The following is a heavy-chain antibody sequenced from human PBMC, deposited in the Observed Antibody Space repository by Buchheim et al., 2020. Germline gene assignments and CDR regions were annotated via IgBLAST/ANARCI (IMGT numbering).Heavy chain of an antibody. Sequence: EVQLLESGGGLVQPGGSLRLSCAASGFTFSNYAMTWVRQAPGKGLEWVSVITGNDGKTYYADSVKGRFTISRDNAKNTLYLQMNGLRAEDTAVYYCARDTRYCTGGICYFEYWGRGTL. CDR1: GFTFSNYA. D-gene: IGHD2-8*02. CDR2: ITGNDGKT. CDR3: ARDTRYCTGGICYFEY. V-gene: IGHV3-23*01. J-gene: IGHJ4*02.